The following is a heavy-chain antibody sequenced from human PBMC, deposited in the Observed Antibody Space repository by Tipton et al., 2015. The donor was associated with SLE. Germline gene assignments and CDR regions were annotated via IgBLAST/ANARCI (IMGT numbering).Heavy chain of an antibody. CDR2: IYPGDSDT. CDR1: GYSFTSYW. CDR3: ASHPNSSSGPFDY. V-gene: IGHV5-51*03. Sequence: QSGAEVKKPGESLKISCKGSGYSFTSYWIGWVRQMPGQGLEWMGIIYPGDSDTRYSPSFQGQVTISADKSSSTAYLQWSSLKASDAAMYDVASHPNSSSGPFDYGGQGTLVTVSS. D-gene: IGHD6-6*01. J-gene: IGHJ4*02.